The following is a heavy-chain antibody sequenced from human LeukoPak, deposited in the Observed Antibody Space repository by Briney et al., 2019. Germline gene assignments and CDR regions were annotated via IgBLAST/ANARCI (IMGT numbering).Heavy chain of an antibody. V-gene: IGHV3-11*06. D-gene: IGHD4-17*01. CDR1: GFTFSDYY. Sequence: PGGSLRLSCAASGFTFSDYYMSWIRQAPGKGLEWLSHVSSGSSYTSYADSVKGRFTISRDNAKNSLYLQINSLRAEDTAVHYCARVPNGDLDYWGQGTLVTVSS. CDR3: ARVPNGDLDY. J-gene: IGHJ4*02. CDR2: VSSGSSYT.